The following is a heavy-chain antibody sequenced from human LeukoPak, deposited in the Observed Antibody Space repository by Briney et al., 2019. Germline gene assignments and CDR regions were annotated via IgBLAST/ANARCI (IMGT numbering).Heavy chain of an antibody. Sequence: GGSLRLSCAGSGFTFTSYWMHWVRQAPGKGLVRVSRINSDGSTTDYADSVKGRFTISRDNAKNTLYLQMNSLRVEDTAVYYCARGKLNWFDLWGQGTLVTVSS. D-gene: IGHD3-10*01. CDR2: INSDGSTT. CDR3: ARGKLNWFDL. CDR1: GFTFTSYW. V-gene: IGHV3-74*01. J-gene: IGHJ5*02.